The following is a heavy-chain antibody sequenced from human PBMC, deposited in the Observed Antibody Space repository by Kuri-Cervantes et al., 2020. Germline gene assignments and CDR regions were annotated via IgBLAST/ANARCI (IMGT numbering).Heavy chain of an antibody. Sequence: ASVKVSCNASGYTFTSYGISWMRQAPGQGLEWMGWIGAYNGNTNYAQNVQGRVIITTETSTSTAYMELRSLRSDDTAVYYCARDSFEAAGTRYYYGMDVWGQGTTVTVSS. CDR3: ARDSFEAAGTRYYYGMDV. D-gene: IGHD6-13*01. CDR2: IGAYNGNT. J-gene: IGHJ6*02. V-gene: IGHV1-18*01. CDR1: GYTFTSYG.